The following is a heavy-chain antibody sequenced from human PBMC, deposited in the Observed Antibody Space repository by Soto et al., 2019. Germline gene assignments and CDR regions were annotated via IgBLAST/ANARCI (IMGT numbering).Heavy chain of an antibody. CDR1: GFALTTSGVG. J-gene: IGHJ4*02. CDR2: IYWDDDK. Sequence: QITLKESGPTLVKPTQTLTLTCTFSGFALTTSGVGVGWIRQPPGKALEWLALIYWDDDKSYSPSLKSRLNITKDTSKNQVVLTVTNMDPVDTATYYCAHRLTRYTCHYGLLDDWGQGTLVTVSS. V-gene: IGHV2-5*02. D-gene: IGHD4-17*01. CDR3: AHRLTRYTCHYGLLDD.